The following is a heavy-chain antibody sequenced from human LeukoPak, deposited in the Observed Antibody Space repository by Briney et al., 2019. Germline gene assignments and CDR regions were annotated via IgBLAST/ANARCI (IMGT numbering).Heavy chain of an antibody. CDR3: ARDLVRYHDRSGYSSDS. D-gene: IGHD3-22*01. CDR2: ISAYNGNT. V-gene: IGHV1-18*01. CDR1: GYTFTSYG. Sequence: ASVNVSCKASGYTFTSYGISWVRQAPGQGLEWLGWISAYNGNTNYAQKLQGRVTMTTDTSTITAYMELRSLRSDDPAVYYCARDLVRYHDRSGYSSDSSGQRTPVT. J-gene: IGHJ5*01.